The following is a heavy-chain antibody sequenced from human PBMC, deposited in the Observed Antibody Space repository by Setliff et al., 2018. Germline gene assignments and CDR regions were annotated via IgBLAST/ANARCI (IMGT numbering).Heavy chain of an antibody. CDR2: IIPMFRSG. CDR3: ARGKLDVVAAGGKYCAMDV. Sequence: GASVKVSCKASGGTFKNYAISWVRQAPGQGLEWMGGIIPMFRSGNNAQRFQGRVTITADESTSTVYMELTSLRPEDTAVYYCARGKLDVVAAGGKYCAMDVWGQGTAVTVSS. V-gene: IGHV1-69*13. D-gene: IGHD6-13*01. J-gene: IGHJ6*02. CDR1: GGTFKNYA.